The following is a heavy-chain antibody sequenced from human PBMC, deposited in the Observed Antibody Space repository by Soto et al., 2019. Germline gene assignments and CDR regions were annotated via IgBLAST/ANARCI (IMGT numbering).Heavy chain of an antibody. CDR1: GFTFSGYY. CDR2: ISSSGDST. J-gene: IGHJ4*02. CDR3: ARGGVKGTTSRGQVYN. V-gene: IGHV3-11*06. D-gene: IGHD1-7*01. Sequence: QVQVVESGGGLVKPGGSLRLSCAASGFTFSGYYMSWIRQAPGKGLEWVSFISSSGDSTKYPDSVKGRFTISRDNAKNSLYLQLNSLRAEDTAVYYCARGGVKGTTSRGQVYNWGQGTLVTVSS.